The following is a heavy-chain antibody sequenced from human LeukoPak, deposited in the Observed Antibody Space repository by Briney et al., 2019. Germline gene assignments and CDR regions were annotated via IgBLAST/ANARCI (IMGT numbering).Heavy chain of an antibody. CDR2: ISYDGSTK. V-gene: IGHV3-30-3*01. D-gene: IGHD3-22*01. CDR3: ARDFYYYDSSGYYRLDC. J-gene: IGHJ4*02. Sequence: GGSLRLSCAASGFTFSSYAMHWVRQAPGKGLEWVAVISYDGSTKYYADSVKGRFTISRDNSKNALYLQMNSLRAEDTAVYYCARDFYYYDSSGYYRLDCWGQGTLVTVSS. CDR1: GFTFSSYA.